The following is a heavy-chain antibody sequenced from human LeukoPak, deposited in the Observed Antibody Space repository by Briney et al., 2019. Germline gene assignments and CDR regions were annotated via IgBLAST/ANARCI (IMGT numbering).Heavy chain of an antibody. CDR3: ARAYYHGSGSYYFFDY. Sequence: GASVKVSCKVSGYTFTDYYMHWVQQAPGKGLEWMGLVDPEDGETVYAEKFQGRATITADTSTDTTYMELGSLRSEDTAVYYCARAYYHGSGSYYFFDYWGQGTLVTVSS. D-gene: IGHD3-10*01. CDR1: GYTFTDYY. CDR2: VDPEDGET. V-gene: IGHV1-69-2*01. J-gene: IGHJ4*02.